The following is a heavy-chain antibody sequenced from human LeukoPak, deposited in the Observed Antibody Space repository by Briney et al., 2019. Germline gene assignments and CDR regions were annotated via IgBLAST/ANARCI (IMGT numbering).Heavy chain of an antibody. CDR2: INPNSGGT. CDR1: GYTFTGYY. Sequence: ASVKVSCKASGYTFTGYYMHWVRQAPGQGLEWMGWINPNSGGTNYAQKFQGRVTITADKSTSTAYMELSSLRSEDTAVYYCARDQGGYSYGYFDYWGQGTLVTVSS. J-gene: IGHJ4*02. V-gene: IGHV1-2*02. D-gene: IGHD5-18*01. CDR3: ARDQGGYSYGYFDY.